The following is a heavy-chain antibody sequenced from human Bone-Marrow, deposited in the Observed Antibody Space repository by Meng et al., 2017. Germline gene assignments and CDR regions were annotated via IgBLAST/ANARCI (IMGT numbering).Heavy chain of an antibody. Sequence: QLVESGGDLVKSGGSLRLSCAASGFTFSNAWMHWVRQAPGKGLEWIGRIKSKADGETTDYAAPVKDRFTISRDDSKNTLYLQMNSLRAEDTAVYYCARGTPGFYWGQGTLVTVSS. J-gene: IGHJ4*02. D-gene: IGHD7-27*01. CDR1: GFTFSNAW. CDR2: IKSKADGETT. V-gene: IGHV3-15*01. CDR3: ARGTPGFY.